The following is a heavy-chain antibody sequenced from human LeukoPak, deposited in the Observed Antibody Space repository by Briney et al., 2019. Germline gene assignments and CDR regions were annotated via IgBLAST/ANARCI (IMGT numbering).Heavy chain of an antibody. V-gene: IGHV4-39*07. CDR3: AKGYCSGGSCYNWFDP. CDR1: GGSISSSSYY. D-gene: IGHD2-15*01. CDR2: IYYSGST. Sequence: SETLSLTCTVSGGSISSSSYYWGWIRQPPGKGLEWIGSIYYSGSTYYNPSLKSRVTISVDTSKNQFSLKLSSVTAADTAVYYCAKGYCSGGSCYNWFDPWGQGTLVTVSS. J-gene: IGHJ5*02.